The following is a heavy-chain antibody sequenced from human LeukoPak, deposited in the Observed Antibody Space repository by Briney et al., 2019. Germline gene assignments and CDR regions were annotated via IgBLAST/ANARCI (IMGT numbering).Heavy chain of an antibody. D-gene: IGHD3-9*01. CDR1: GGSISIYY. J-gene: IGHJ4*02. V-gene: IGHV4-59*01. CDR2: IYYTGTT. CDR3: ARGEDFERYYLAY. Sequence: PSETLSLTCSVSGGSISIYYWTWIRQIPGKGPEWIGYIYYTGTTNYNPLFESRATISVDTSKNQFSLKLTSVTAADTAVYFCARGEDFERYYLAYWGQGTLVTVSP.